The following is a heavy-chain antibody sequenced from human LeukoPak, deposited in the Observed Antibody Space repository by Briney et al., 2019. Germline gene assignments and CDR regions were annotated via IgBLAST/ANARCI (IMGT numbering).Heavy chain of an antibody. Sequence: ASVKVSCKASGCTFTSYGISWVRQAPGQGLEWMGWINAGNGNTKYSQKFQGRVTITRDTSASTAYMELSSLRSEDTAVYYCARDMVRGSSGPVYYYYGMDVWGQGTTVTVSS. CDR2: INAGNGNT. D-gene: IGHD6-19*01. CDR3: ARDMVRGSSGPVYYYYGMDV. J-gene: IGHJ6*02. V-gene: IGHV1-3*01. CDR1: GCTFTSYG.